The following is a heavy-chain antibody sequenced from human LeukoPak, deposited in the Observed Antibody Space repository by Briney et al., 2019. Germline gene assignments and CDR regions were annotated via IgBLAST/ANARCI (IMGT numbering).Heavy chain of an antibody. Sequence: GGSLRLSCSASGFTFSNAWMSWVRQAPGKGLEWVGRIKSKTDGGTTDYAAPVKGRFTISRDDSKNTLYLQMNSLKTEDTAVYYCTTVAAAAYYYYYGMDVWGQGTTVTVSS. V-gene: IGHV3-15*01. D-gene: IGHD6-13*01. CDR1: GFTFSNAW. CDR3: TTVAAAAYYYYYGMDV. J-gene: IGHJ6*02. CDR2: IKSKTDGGTT.